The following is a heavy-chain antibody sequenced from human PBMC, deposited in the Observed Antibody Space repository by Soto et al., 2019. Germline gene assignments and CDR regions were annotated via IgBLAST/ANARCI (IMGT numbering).Heavy chain of an antibody. CDR2: ISDTGGTT. Sequence: EVQLLESEGGLVQPGGSLRLSCAASGFTFSSYAMSWVRQAPGKGLEWVTVISDTGGTTYYADSVKGRLNISRDNSKNTLYLQMKSLRAEDTAVYYCAKVYSSGWYPGRARAFDIWGQGTMVTVSS. CDR1: GFTFSSYA. CDR3: AKVYSSGWYPGRARAFDI. J-gene: IGHJ3*02. V-gene: IGHV3-23*01. D-gene: IGHD6-19*01.